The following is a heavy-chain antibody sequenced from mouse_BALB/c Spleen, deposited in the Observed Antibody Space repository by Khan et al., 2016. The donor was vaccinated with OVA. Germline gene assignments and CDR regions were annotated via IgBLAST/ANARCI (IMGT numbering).Heavy chain of an antibody. CDR2: INTYTGEP. J-gene: IGHJ1*01. CDR3: ARSASNGFFDV. Sequence: LVESGPELKKPGETVKISCKASGYTFTNYGMNWVKQAPGKGLKWMGWINTYTGEPTYADDFKGRFAFSLETSANTAYLQINNLKHEDTATYFCARSASNGFFDVWGAGTTVTVS. V-gene: IGHV9-3-1*01. D-gene: IGHD6-1*01. CDR1: GYTFTNYG.